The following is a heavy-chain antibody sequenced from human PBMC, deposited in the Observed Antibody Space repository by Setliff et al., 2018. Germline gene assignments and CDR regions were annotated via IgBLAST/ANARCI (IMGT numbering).Heavy chain of an antibody. CDR2: ISGRGGST. CDR3: ARGFHGTIRGGYFGN. CDR1: GFTFDSHA. J-gene: IGHJ4*02. V-gene: IGHV3-23*01. D-gene: IGHD2-2*01. Sequence: HPGGSLRLSCAASGFTFDSHAMSWVRQAPGKGLEWVSGISGRGGSTDYADSVEGRFSISRDTSKNMLYLQMNSLRVEDTAVYYCARGFHGTIRGGYFGNWGQGTLVTVSS.